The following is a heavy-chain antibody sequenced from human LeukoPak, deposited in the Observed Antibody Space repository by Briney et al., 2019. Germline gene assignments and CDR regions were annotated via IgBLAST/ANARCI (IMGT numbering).Heavy chain of an antibody. Sequence: SETLSLTCAVYGGSFSGYYWSWIRQPPGKGLEWIGEINHSGSTNYNPSLKSRVTISVDTSKNQFSLKLSSVTAADTAVYYCASSTSWYGFQHWGQGTLVTVSS. CDR3: ASSTSWYGFQH. CDR1: GGSFSGYY. J-gene: IGHJ1*01. V-gene: IGHV4-34*01. D-gene: IGHD2-2*01. CDR2: INHSGST.